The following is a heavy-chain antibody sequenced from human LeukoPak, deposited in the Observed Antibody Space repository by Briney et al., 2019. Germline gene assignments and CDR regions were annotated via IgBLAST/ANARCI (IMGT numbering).Heavy chain of an antibody. D-gene: IGHD3-10*02. CDR1: AGSISSYY. CDR3: AVCSVTGRAFDI. CDR2: IYTSGST. Sequence: PSETLSLTCTVSAGSISSYYWGWIRQPAGKGLEWLGRIYTSGSTNYNPSLKSRVTVSVDTSKNQFSLKLSSVTAADTAVYYCAVCSVTGRAFDIWGQGTMVTVSS. J-gene: IGHJ3*02. V-gene: IGHV4-4*07.